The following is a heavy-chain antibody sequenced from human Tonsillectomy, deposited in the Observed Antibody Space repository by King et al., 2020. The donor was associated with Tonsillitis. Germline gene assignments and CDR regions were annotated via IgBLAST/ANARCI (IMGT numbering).Heavy chain of an antibody. V-gene: IGHV2-5*02. D-gene: IGHD3-16*01. Sequence: TLKESGPTLVKPTQTLTLTCTFSGFSLSTTGVGVGWIRQPPGKALEWLALIYWDDDKRYSPSLKNRLTITKDTSKNQLVLTMTNMDPVDTATYYCAHRFSSYVVTGTFFDYWGQGTLVTVSS. CDR3: AHRFSSYVVTGTFFDY. CDR2: IYWDDDK. CDR1: GFSLSTTGVG. J-gene: IGHJ4*02.